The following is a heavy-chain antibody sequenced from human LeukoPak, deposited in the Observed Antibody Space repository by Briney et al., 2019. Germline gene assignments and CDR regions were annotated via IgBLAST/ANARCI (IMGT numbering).Heavy chain of an antibody. CDR3: ARGRRLAGDFDY. CDR2: IIPILGIA. D-gene: IGHD6-19*01. J-gene: IGHJ4*02. Sequence: GASVKVSCKASGGTFSSYAISWVRQAPGQGLEWMGRIIPILGIANYAQKFQGRVTITADKSTSTAYMELSSLRSEDTAVYYCARGRRLAGDFDYWGQGTLVTVSS. V-gene: IGHV1-69*04. CDR1: GGTFSSYA.